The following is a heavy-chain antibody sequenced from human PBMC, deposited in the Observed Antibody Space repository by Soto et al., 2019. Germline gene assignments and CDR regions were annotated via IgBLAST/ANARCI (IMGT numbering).Heavy chain of an antibody. V-gene: IGHV4-34*01. Sequence: SETLSLTCAVYGGSFSGYYWSWIRQPPGKGLEWIGEINHSGSTNYNPSLKSRVTISVDTSKNQFSLKLSSVTAADTAVYYCARGGQYSSGCDYWGQGTLVTVSS. CDR1: GGSFSGYY. J-gene: IGHJ4*02. CDR2: INHSGST. D-gene: IGHD6-19*01. CDR3: ARGGQYSSGCDY.